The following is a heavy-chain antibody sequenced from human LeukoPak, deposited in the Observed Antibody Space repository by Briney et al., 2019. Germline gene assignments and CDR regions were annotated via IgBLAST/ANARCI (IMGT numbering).Heavy chain of an antibody. CDR3: ARGVDYYGV. CDR1: GGSFSGYY. Sequence: SETLSLTCAVYGGSFSGYYWNWIRQPPGKGLEWIGEINHSGRTNYNLSLKSRVTISVDTSKKQFSPKLSSVTAADTAVYYCARGVDYYGVWGQGTLVTVSS. D-gene: IGHD3-10*01. CDR2: INHSGRT. J-gene: IGHJ4*02. V-gene: IGHV4-34*01.